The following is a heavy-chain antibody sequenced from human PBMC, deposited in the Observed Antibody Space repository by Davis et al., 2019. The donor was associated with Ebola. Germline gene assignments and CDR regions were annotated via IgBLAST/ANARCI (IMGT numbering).Heavy chain of an antibody. CDR2: ISYDGSNK. Sequence: GESLKISCAASGFTFTSYGMHWVRQAPGKGLEWVAVISYDGSNKYYADSVKGRFTISRDNSKNTLYLQMNSLRAEDTAVYYCARDASIVVVPAALGYYFDYWGQGTLVTVSS. J-gene: IGHJ4*02. CDR1: GFTFTSYG. CDR3: ARDASIVVVPAALGYYFDY. V-gene: IGHV3-30*19. D-gene: IGHD2-2*01.